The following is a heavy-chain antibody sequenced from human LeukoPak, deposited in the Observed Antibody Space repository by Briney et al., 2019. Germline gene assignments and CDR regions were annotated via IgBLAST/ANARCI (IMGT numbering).Heavy chain of an antibody. CDR1: GYTFTGYY. CDR3: ARDLRIAVAGRYYYYYMDV. V-gene: IGHV1-69*05. CDR2: IIPIFGTA. D-gene: IGHD6-19*01. J-gene: IGHJ6*03. Sequence: ASVKLSCKASGYTFTGYYMHWVRQAPGQGLEWMGRIIPIFGTANYAQKFQGRVTITTDESTSTAYMELSSLRSEDTAVYYCARDLRIAVAGRYYYYYMDVWGKGTTVTVSS.